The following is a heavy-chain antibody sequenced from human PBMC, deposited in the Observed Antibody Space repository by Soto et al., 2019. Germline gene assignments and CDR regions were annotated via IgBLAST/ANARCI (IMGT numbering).Heavy chain of an antibody. V-gene: IGHV1-3*01. CDR3: ARGGSLYWYFDL. Sequence: ASVKVSCKASGGTFSNYAFSWVRQAPGQGPEWVGWINAGNGDTKYSQKFQGRVTITRDTSASTAYMELSSLRSEDTAVYYCARGGSLYWYFDLWGRGTLVTVSS. D-gene: IGHD1-26*01. CDR2: INAGNGDT. J-gene: IGHJ2*01. CDR1: GGTFSNYA.